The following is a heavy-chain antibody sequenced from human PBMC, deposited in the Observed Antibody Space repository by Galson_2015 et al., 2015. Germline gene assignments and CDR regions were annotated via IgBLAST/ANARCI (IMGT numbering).Heavy chain of an antibody. CDR1: GFTFSSYA. CDR3: ANTRVPAAMKGSGFKSYYYYGMDV. Sequence: SLRLSCAASGFTFSSYAMSWVRQAPGKGLEWVSAISGSGGSTYYADSVKGRFTISRDNSKNTLYLQMNSLRAEDTAVYYCANTRVPAAMKGSGFKSYYYYGMDVWGQGTTVTVSS. CDR2: ISGSGGST. V-gene: IGHV3-23*01. D-gene: IGHD2-2*01. J-gene: IGHJ6*02.